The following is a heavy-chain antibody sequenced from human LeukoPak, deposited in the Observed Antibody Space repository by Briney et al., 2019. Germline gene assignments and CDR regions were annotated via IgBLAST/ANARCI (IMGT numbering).Heavy chain of an antibody. D-gene: IGHD4-17*01. Sequence: SETLSLTCSVSDHSFSSHYWTWIRQAPGKGLEWIGYISSIGSTNYNPSLKSRVTISVDTSKKQFSLKMTSVTAADTAVYYCARDPTTVTKGFDIWGQGTMVTVSS. CDR2: ISSIGST. CDR1: DHSFSSHY. CDR3: ARDPTTVTKGFDI. J-gene: IGHJ3*02. V-gene: IGHV4-59*11.